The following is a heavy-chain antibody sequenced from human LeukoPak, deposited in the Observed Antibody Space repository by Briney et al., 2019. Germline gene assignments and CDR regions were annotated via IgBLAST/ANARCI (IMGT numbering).Heavy chain of an antibody. CDR2: TYYRSKWYN. CDR1: GDSVSSNSAA. V-gene: IGHV6-1*01. CDR3: ARDLFLTGYAFDI. D-gene: IGHD7-27*01. Sequence: SQTLSLTCAISGDSVSSNSAAWNWIRQPPSRGLEWLGRTYYRSKWYNDYAVSVKSRITINPDTSKNQFSLQLNSVTPEDTAVYYCARDLFLTGYAFDIWGQGTMVTVSS. J-gene: IGHJ3*02.